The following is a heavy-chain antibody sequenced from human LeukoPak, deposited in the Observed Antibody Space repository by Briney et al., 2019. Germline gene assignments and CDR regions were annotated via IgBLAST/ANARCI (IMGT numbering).Heavy chain of an antibody. CDR2: TSGNGGST. Sequence: GGSLRLSCAASRFSFSTYAMTWVRQAPGTGLEWVSATSGNGGSTYYADSVKGRFTISRDNAKNTLYLQMNSLRAEDTAVYYCAKDLGGGWPFCFDYWGQGTLVTVSS. CDR1: RFSFSTYA. J-gene: IGHJ4*02. V-gene: IGHV3-23*01. CDR3: AKDLGGGWPFCFDY. D-gene: IGHD6-19*01.